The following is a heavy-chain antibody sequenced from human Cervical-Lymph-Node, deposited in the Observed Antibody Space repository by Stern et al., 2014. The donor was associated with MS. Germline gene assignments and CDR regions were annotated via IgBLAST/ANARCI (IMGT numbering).Heavy chain of an antibody. D-gene: IGHD6-13*01. Sequence: VQLGQSGAEVKKPGASVKVSCKASGYTFTSYYMHWVRQAPGPGLEWMGIINPSGGSTRYAQKFQGRVTMTRDTSTSTVYMELSSLRSEDTAVYYCARDHPPAAGTSTFVYYWGQGTLVTVSS. CDR2: INPSGGST. CDR3: ARDHPPAAGTSTFVYY. V-gene: IGHV1-46*01. J-gene: IGHJ4*02. CDR1: GYTFTSYY.